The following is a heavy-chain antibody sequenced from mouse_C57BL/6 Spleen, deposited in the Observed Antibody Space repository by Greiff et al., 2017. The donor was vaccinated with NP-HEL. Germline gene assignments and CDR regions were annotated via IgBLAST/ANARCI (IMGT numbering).Heavy chain of an antibody. J-gene: IGHJ1*03. Sequence: EVHLVESGGGLVKPGGSLKLSCAASGFTFSDYGMHWVRQAPEKGLEWVAYISSGSSTIYYADTVKGRFTISRDNAKNTLFLQMTSLRSEDTAMYCCAIITTVVRYFDVWGTGTTVTVSS. V-gene: IGHV5-17*01. D-gene: IGHD1-1*01. CDR2: ISSGSSTI. CDR1: GFTFSDYG. CDR3: AIITTVVRYFDV.